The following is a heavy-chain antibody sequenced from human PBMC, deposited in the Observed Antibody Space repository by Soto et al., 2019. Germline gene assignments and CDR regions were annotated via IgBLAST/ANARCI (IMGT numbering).Heavy chain of an antibody. J-gene: IGHJ6*03. Sequence: ITLKEPVPTLVKPKQTLTRPCTFSGFSLSTSGGGVGWIRQPPGKALEWLALIYWDDDNRYSPSLKSRLTITKDTSKNQVVLTMTNMDPVDTATYYCAHLYYYYYMDVWGKGTTVTVSS. CDR3: AHLYYYYYMDV. CDR1: GFSLSTSGGG. V-gene: IGHV2-5*02. CDR2: IYWDDDN.